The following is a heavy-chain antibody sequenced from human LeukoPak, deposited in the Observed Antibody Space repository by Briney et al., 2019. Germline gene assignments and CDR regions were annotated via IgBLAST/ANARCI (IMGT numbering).Heavy chain of an antibody. V-gene: IGHV4-34*01. CDR1: GGSFSGYY. CDR3: ARGRRRVVATYSSFDY. Sequence: SETLSLTCAVYGGSFSGYYWSWIRQPPGKGLEWIGEINHSGSTNYNPSLKSRVTISVDTSKNQFSLKLSSVTAADTAVYYCARGRRRVVATYSSFDYWGQGTLVTVSS. CDR2: INHSGST. J-gene: IGHJ4*02. D-gene: IGHD5-12*01.